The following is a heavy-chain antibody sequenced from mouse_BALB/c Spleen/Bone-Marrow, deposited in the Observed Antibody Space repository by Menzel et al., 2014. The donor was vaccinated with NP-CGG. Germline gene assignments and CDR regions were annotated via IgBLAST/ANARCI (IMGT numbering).Heavy chain of an antibody. Sequence: EVKLVESGGDLVKPGGSLKLSCAASGISFSTYGTSRVRQTPDKRLEWVATISSGDSYTYYPDSVKGRFTISRDNAKNTLYLQMSSLKSEDTAMYYCAFITTVAYWGQGTLVTVSA. J-gene: IGHJ3*01. CDR3: AFITTVAY. CDR1: GISFSTYG. D-gene: IGHD1-1*01. V-gene: IGHV5-6*01. CDR2: ISSGDSYT.